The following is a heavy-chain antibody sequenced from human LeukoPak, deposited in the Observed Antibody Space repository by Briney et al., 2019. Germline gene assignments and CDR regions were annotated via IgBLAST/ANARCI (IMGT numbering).Heavy chain of an antibody. CDR3: ARTSIAAATYYYYYMDV. CDR1: GYTFTSYA. V-gene: IGHV7-4-1*02. J-gene: IGHJ6*03. Sequence: VASVKVSCKASGYTFTSYAMNWVRQAPGQGLEWMGWINTNTGNPTYAQGFTGRFVFSLDTSVSTAYLQISCLKAEDTAVYYCARTSIAAATYYYYYMDVWGKGTTVTVSS. CDR2: INTNTGNP. D-gene: IGHD6-13*01.